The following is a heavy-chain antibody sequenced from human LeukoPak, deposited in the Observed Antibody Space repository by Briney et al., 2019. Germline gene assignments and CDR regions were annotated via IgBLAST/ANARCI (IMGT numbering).Heavy chain of an antibody. CDR1: GFTFSDYY. CDR3: ARDRVRLVGASNFDY. D-gene: IGHD1-26*01. CDR2: ISSSGSTI. V-gene: IGHV3-11*01. J-gene: IGHJ4*02. Sequence: GGSLRLSCAASGFTFSDYYMSWIRQAPGKGLEWVSYISSSGSTIYYADSVKGRFTISRDNAKNSLYLQMNSLRAEDTAVYYCARDRVRLVGASNFDYWGQGTLVTVSS.